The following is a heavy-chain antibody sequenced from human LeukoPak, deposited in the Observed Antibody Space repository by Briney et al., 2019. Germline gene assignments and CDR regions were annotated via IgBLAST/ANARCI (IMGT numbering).Heavy chain of an antibody. Sequence: PSETLSLTCTVSGGSISSYYWSWIRQPPGKGLEWIGYIYYSGSTNYNPSLKSRVTVSVDTSKNQFSLKLSSVTAADTAVYYCARHLSSRDSSGYYLNVFAFDIWGQGTMVTVSS. V-gene: IGHV4-59*08. CDR1: GGSISSYY. CDR2: IYYSGST. CDR3: ARHLSSRDSSGYYLNVFAFDI. J-gene: IGHJ3*02. D-gene: IGHD3-22*01.